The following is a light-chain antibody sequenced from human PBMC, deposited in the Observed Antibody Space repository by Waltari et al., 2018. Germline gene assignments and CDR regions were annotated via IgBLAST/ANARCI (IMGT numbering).Light chain of an antibody. CDR2: AAA. CDR1: QGISTY. CDR3: QQIKSYPIT. J-gene: IGKJ4*01. Sequence: DIQLTQSPSFLSSSVGDRVTISCRASQGISTYLAWFQQKPGKAPRRLIYAAAILQGGVPARFSGSGSGTEFTLPISSLQPEDFGTYYCQQIKSYPITFGGGTKVEVK. V-gene: IGKV1-9*01.